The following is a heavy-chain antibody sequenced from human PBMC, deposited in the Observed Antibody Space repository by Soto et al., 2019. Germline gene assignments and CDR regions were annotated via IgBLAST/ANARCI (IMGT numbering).Heavy chain of an antibody. CDR1: GYTFTGYY. V-gene: IGHV1-2*02. J-gene: IGHJ4*02. CDR2: INPNSGGT. CDR3: ARALRTKKDIVVVPAAIRIDY. D-gene: IGHD2-2*01. Sequence: ASVKVSCKASGYTFTGYYMHWVRQAPGQGLEWMGWINPNSGGTNYAQKFQGRVTMTRDTSISTAYMELSRLRSDDTAVYYCARALRTKKDIVVVPAAIRIDYWGQGTLVTVSS.